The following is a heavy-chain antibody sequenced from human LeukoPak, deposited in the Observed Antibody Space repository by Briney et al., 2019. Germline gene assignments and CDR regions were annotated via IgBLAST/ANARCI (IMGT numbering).Heavy chain of an antibody. V-gene: IGHV3-15*01. J-gene: IGHJ3*02. Sequence: PGGSLRLSCAASGFSFSNAWMDWVRRAPGKGLERVGRIKSKTDGGTAHYAAPVKGRFTISRDDSRNTLYLQMNSLKTEDTAVYYCTRENRHSSGWYGAFDIWGQGTMVTVSS. D-gene: IGHD6-19*01. CDR1: GFSFSNAW. CDR2: IKSKTDGGTA. CDR3: TRENRHSSGWYGAFDI.